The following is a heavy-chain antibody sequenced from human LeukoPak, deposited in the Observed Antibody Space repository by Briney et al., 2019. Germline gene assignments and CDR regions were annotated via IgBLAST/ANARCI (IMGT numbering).Heavy chain of an antibody. Sequence: GGSLRLSCAASGFTFSSYAMNWVRQAPGKGLEWVSAISGSGGSTYYADSVKGRFTISRDNSKNTLYLQMNSLRAEDTAVYYCAKGDTNYYYMDVWGKGTTVTVSS. D-gene: IGHD5-18*01. J-gene: IGHJ6*03. V-gene: IGHV3-23*01. CDR2: ISGSGGST. CDR3: AKGDTNYYYMDV. CDR1: GFTFSSYA.